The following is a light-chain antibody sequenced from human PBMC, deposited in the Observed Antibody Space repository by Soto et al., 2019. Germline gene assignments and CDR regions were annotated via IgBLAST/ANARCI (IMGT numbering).Light chain of an antibody. CDR2: KAS. J-gene: IGKJ1*01. V-gene: IGKV1-5*03. Sequence: DIQMTQSASAVSGSVGDRVTITCRASQTISSWLAWYEQKAGKAPKLLIYKASTLKSGVPSRFSGSGSGTEFTLTISSLQPDDFATYYCQQYNSYSGTFGRGTKVDIK. CDR3: QQYNSYSGT. CDR1: QTISSW.